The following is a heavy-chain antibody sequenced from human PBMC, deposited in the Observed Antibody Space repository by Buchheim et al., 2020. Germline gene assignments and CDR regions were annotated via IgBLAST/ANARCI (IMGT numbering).Heavy chain of an antibody. CDR2: ISSTFSSI. J-gene: IGHJ6*02. V-gene: IGHV3-21*01. Sequence: EVQVVESGGGLVKPGGSLRLSCAASGFTLSTYNMNWVRQAPGKGLEWVSSISSTFSSIYYADSVKGRFTISRDNAKNSLYLQMNSLIAEDTAVYYCARDYMITHHYYGMDVWGQGTT. CDR1: GFTLSTYN. CDR3: ARDYMITHHYYGMDV. D-gene: IGHD3-16*01.